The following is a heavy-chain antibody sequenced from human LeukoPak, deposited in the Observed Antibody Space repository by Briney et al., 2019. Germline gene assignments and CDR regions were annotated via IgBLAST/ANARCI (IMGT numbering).Heavy chain of an antibody. CDR1: GFTFSTYS. CDR3: ARDRLYSSRQSFES. J-gene: IGHJ4*02. CDR2: ISSSSSTI. V-gene: IGHV3-48*01. D-gene: IGHD6-13*01. Sequence: GGSLRLSCAASGFTFSTYSMNWVRQAPGKGLEWISYISSSSSTIYYADSVKGRFTISRDNAKNSLYLQMNSLRAEDTAVYYCARDRLYSSRQSFESWGQGTLVTVSS.